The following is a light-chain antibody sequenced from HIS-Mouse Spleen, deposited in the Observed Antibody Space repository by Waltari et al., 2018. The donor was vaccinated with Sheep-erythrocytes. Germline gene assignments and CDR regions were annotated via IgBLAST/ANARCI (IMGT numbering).Light chain of an antibody. Sequence: QSVLTQPPSASGTPGQRVTISCSGSSSNIGSNYVYWYQQLPGTAPKLLIYRNKQRPSGVPDRFSGSKSGTSASLAISGRRSEDEADYYCAAWDDSLSGNWVFGGGTKLTVL. CDR3: AAWDDSLSGNWV. V-gene: IGLV1-47*01. CDR1: SSNIGSNY. CDR2: RNK. J-gene: IGLJ3*02.